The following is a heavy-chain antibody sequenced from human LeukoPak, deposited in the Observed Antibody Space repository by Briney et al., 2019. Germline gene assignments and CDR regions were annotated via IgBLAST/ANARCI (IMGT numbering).Heavy chain of an antibody. CDR2: INPNSGGT. V-gene: IGHV1-2*06. J-gene: IGHJ3*02. CDR1: GYTFTGYY. D-gene: IGHD3-22*01. CDR3: ASNYDRPTGEAFDI. Sequence: ASVKVSCKASGYTFTGYYMHWVRQAPGQGLEWMGRINPNSGGTNYAQKFQGRVTMTRDTSISTAYMELSRLRSDDTAVYYCASNYDRPTGEAFDIWGQGTVVTVSS.